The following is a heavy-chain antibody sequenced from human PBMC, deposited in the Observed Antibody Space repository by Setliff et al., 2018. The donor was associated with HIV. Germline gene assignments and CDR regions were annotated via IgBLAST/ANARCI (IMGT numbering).Heavy chain of an antibody. CDR2: ISGSGGST. V-gene: IGHV3-23*01. J-gene: IGHJ4*02. CDR1: GFTFNSYA. Sequence: PGGSLRLSCAASGFTFNSYAMSWVRQAPGKGLEWVSAISGSGGSTYYADSVKGRFTISRDNSKNTLDLQMNSLRAEDTAVYYRAKGRHPLYYFDYWGQGTLVTVSS. CDR3: AKGRHPLYYFDY.